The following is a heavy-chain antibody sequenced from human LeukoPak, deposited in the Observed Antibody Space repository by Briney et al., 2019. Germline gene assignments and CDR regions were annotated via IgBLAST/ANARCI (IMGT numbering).Heavy chain of an antibody. V-gene: IGHV4-38-2*02. CDR3: ARDFGGGYDYVWGSYRYEPFDY. CDR1: GYSISSGYY. Sequence: SETLSLTCTVSGYSISSGYYWGWIRQPPGKGLEWIGSIYYSGSTYYNPSLKSRVTISVDTSKNQFSLKLSSVTAADTAVYYCARDFGGGYDYVWGSYRYEPFDYWGQGTLVTVSS. J-gene: IGHJ4*02. CDR2: IYYSGST. D-gene: IGHD3-16*02.